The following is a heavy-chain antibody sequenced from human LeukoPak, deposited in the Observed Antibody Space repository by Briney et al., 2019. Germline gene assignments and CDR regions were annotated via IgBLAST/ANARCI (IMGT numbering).Heavy chain of an antibody. Sequence: ASVKVSCKASGGTFSSYAISWVRQAPGQGLEWMGGIIPIFGTANYAQKFQSRVTITADESTSTAYMELSSLRSEDTAVYYCARKRVGATQFDYWGQGTLVTVSS. V-gene: IGHV1-69*13. D-gene: IGHD1-26*01. CDR2: IIPIFGTA. J-gene: IGHJ4*02. CDR1: GGTFSSYA. CDR3: ARKRVGATQFDY.